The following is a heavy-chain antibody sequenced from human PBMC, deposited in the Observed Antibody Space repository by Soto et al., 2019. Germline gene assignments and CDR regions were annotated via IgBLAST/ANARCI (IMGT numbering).Heavy chain of an antibody. V-gene: IGHV4-30-2*01. J-gene: IGHJ4*02. CDR2: IYHSGST. D-gene: IGHD5-18*01. Sequence: SETLSLTCAVSGGFISSGGYSWSWIRQPPGKGLEWIGYIYHSGSTYYNPSLKSRVTISVDRSKNQFSLKLSSVTAADTAVYYCARTPRGYSYGVGYFDYWGQGTLVTVSS. CDR3: ARTPRGYSYGVGYFDY. CDR1: GGFISSGGYS.